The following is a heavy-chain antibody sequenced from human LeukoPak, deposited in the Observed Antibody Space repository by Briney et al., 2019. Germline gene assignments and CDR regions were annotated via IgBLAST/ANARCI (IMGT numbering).Heavy chain of an antibody. V-gene: IGHV3-48*01. Sequence: EGSLRLSCAASGFTFSGFSMNWVRQAPGRGLEWISFISSSSSTIYYADSVKGRFTISRDNAKNSLYLQMNSLRAEDTAVYYCARQSQIDYWGQGTLVTVSS. CDR2: ISSSSSTI. CDR1: GFTFSGFS. J-gene: IGHJ4*02. CDR3: ARQSQIDY.